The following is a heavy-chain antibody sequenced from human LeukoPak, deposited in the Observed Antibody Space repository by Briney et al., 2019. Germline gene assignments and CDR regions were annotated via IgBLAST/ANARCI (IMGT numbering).Heavy chain of an antibody. CDR3: ARLEEPVWAFDI. Sequence: SETLSLTCAVYGGSFSGYYWSWIRQPPGKGLEWIGEINHSGSTSYNPSLKSRVTISVDTSKNQFSLKLSSVTAADTAVYYCARLEEPVWAFDIWGQGTMVTVSS. D-gene: IGHD1-14*01. J-gene: IGHJ3*02. CDR2: INHSGST. V-gene: IGHV4-34*01. CDR1: GGSFSGYY.